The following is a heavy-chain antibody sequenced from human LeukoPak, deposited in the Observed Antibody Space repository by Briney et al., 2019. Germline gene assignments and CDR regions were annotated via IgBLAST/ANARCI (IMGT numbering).Heavy chain of an antibody. CDR3: ARGSSSGFDY. J-gene: IGHJ4*02. Sequence: GASVKVSCKASGYTFSSYDINWVRQATGQGLEWMGWMNPNSGTTGYAQKLQGRVTMTTDTSISTAYMELSSLRSEDTAVYYCARGSSSGFDYWGQGTLVTVSS. CDR1: GYTFSSYD. CDR2: MNPNSGTT. D-gene: IGHD6-6*01. V-gene: IGHV1-8*01.